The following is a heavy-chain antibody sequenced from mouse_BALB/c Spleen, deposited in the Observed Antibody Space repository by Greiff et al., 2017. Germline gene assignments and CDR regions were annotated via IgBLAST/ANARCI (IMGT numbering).Heavy chain of an antibody. V-gene: IGHV14-3*02. CDR1: GFNIKDTY. J-gene: IGHJ3*01. CDR3: ARGGVRRDEAWFAY. CDR2: IDPANGNT. Sequence: VQLQQSGAELVKPGASVKLSCTASGFNIKDTYMHWVKQRPEQGLEWIGRIDPANGNTKYDPKFQGKATITADTSSNTAYLQLSSLTSEDTAVYYCARGGVRRDEAWFAYWGQGTLVTVSA. D-gene: IGHD2-14*01.